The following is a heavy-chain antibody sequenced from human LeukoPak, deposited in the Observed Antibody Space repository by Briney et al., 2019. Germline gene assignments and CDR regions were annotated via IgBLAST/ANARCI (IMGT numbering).Heavy chain of an antibody. CDR2: IYYSGST. Sequence: SETLSLTCTVSGGSISSYYWSWIRQPPGKGLEWIGYIYYSGSTNYNPSLKSRVTISVDTSKNQFSLKLSPVTAADTAVYYCARASDGYDSSGYYYPAHYYYYYYYMDVWGKGTTVTVSS. V-gene: IGHV4-59*01. J-gene: IGHJ6*03. D-gene: IGHD3-22*01. CDR1: GGSISSYY. CDR3: ARASDGYDSSGYYYPAHYYYYYYYMDV.